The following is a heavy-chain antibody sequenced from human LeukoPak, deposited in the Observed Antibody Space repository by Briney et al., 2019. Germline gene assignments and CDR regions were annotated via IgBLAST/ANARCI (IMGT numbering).Heavy chain of an antibody. Sequence: GGSLRLSCAASGFTFSGYAMSWVRQAPGKGLEWVAVIWCDGSNKYYADSVKGRFTISRDNSKNTLYLQMNSLRAEDTAVYYCARDGWGATTYYYYYGMDVWGQGTTVTVSS. J-gene: IGHJ6*02. CDR3: ARDGWGATTYYYYYGMDV. V-gene: IGHV3-33*08. CDR1: GFTFSGYA. D-gene: IGHD1-26*01. CDR2: IWCDGSNK.